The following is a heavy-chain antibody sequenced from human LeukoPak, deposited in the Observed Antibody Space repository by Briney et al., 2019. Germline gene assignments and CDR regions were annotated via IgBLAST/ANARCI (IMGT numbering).Heavy chain of an antibody. J-gene: IGHJ4*02. D-gene: IGHD3-10*01. CDR1: GYSFTNYD. Sequence: ASVKVSCKASGYSFTNYDINWVRQATGQGLEWMGWMNPKSGDTGYSQKFQGRVFITRDTSINTAYMELSRLTSDDTAVYYCARGNFYDNKGYSPELRYWGQGTLVTVSS. CDR3: ARGNFYDNKGYSPELRY. V-gene: IGHV1-8*03. CDR2: MNPKSGDT.